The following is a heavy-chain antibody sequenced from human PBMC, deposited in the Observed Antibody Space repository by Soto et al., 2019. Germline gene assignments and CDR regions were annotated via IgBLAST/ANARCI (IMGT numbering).Heavy chain of an antibody. CDR1: GVSFGSYA. D-gene: IGHD3-3*01. V-gene: IGHV3-23*01. J-gene: IGHJ4*02. Sequence: GGSLRLSCAASGVSFGSYALSWVRQAPGKGLEWVSTISGSDGKTFYADSVKGRFSISRDTSQSTLYLQMNSPRADDTAMYYCARWSYLDYWGQGTRVTVSS. CDR3: ARWSYLDY. CDR2: ISGSDGKT.